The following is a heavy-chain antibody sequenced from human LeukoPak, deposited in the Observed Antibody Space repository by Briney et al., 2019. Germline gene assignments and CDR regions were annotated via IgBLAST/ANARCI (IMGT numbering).Heavy chain of an antibody. D-gene: IGHD3-3*01. J-gene: IGHJ6*03. Sequence: ASVKVSCKASGYTFTSYYMHWVRQAPGQGLEWMGIINPSGGSTSYAQKFQGGVTMTRDTSTSTVYMELSSLRSEDTAVYYCARDRDSDFSYYYYMDVWGKGTTVTVSS. CDR2: INPSGGST. CDR1: GYTFTSYY. CDR3: ARDRDSDFSYYYYMDV. V-gene: IGHV1-46*01.